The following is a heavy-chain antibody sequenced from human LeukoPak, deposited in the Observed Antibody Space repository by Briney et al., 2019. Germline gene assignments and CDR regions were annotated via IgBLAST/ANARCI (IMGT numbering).Heavy chain of an antibody. CDR2: IYYSGST. CDR3: ARVLRITMIVVVIQNWFDP. J-gene: IGHJ5*02. CDR1: GGSFSSSSYY. D-gene: IGHD3-22*01. V-gene: IGHV4-39*07. Sequence: PSETLSLTCTVPGGSFSSSSYYWGWIRQPPGKGLEWIGSIYYSGSTYYKPSLKSRVTISVDTSKNQFSLKLSSVTAADTAVYYCARVLRITMIVVVIQNWFDPWGQGTLVTVSS.